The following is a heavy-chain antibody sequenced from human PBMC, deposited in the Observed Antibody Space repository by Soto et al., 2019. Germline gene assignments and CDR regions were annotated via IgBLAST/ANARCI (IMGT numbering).Heavy chain of an antibody. CDR2: IHYNGNT. V-gene: IGHV4-59*01. Sequence: SETLSLTCTVSGGSISSYYWSWIRQPPGRRLEWIGNIHYNGNTKYSPSLKSRVTMSVDTSKNHFSLKLISVTTADTAVYFCARDRGYPDSFDLWGQGTMVTVSS. CDR3: ARDRGYPDSFDL. J-gene: IGHJ3*01. D-gene: IGHD3-10*01. CDR1: GGSISSYY.